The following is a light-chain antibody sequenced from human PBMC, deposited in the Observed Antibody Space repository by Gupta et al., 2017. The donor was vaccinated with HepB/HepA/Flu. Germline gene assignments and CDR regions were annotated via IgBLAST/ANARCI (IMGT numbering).Light chain of an antibody. CDR2: KAS. V-gene: IGKV1-5*03. CDR3: QQYNSLWT. J-gene: IGKJ1*01. CDR1: QSISTW. Sequence: DIQMTQSPATLSASVGDRVTITCRASQSISTWVAWYQHKPGKAPKVLIYKASSLESGVPSRFSGSRSGTEFTLTISSLQPDDSATYYCQQYNSLWTFGQGTKVEIK.